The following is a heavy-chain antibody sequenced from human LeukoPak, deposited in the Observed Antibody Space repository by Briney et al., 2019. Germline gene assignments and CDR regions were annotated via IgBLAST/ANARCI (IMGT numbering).Heavy chain of an antibody. Sequence: GGSLRLSCAASGFAFSSYAMSWVRQAPGKGLEWVSAISGSGGSTYYADSVKGRFTISRDNSKNTLYLQMNSLRAEDTAVYYCAKYDYYDSSGGDYWGQGTLVTVSS. J-gene: IGHJ4*02. D-gene: IGHD3-22*01. CDR3: AKYDYYDSSGGDY. CDR1: GFAFSSYA. CDR2: ISGSGGST. V-gene: IGHV3-23*01.